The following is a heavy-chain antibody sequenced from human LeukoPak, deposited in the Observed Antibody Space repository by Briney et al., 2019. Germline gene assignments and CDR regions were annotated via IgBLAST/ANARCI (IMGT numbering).Heavy chain of an antibody. V-gene: IGHV1-2*02. D-gene: IGHD5-12*01. Sequence: GASMKVSCKASGYTFTGYYMHWVRQAPGQGLEWMGWINPNSGGTNYAQKFQGRVTMTRDTSISTAYMELSRLRSDDTAVYYCARDPPGLPDHYYFDYWGQGTPVTVSS. CDR2: INPNSGGT. CDR3: ARDPPGLPDHYYFDY. J-gene: IGHJ4*02. CDR1: GYTFTGYY.